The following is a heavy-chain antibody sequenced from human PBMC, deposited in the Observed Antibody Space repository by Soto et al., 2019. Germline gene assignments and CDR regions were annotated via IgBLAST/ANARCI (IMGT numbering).Heavy chain of an antibody. CDR1: GYFFTNYW. V-gene: IGHV5-51*01. J-gene: IGHJ6*02. Sequence: GXSLKICCKCSGYFFTNYWIGWVRQIPGKRLWWMAIIYPDESDTRYSPSFQGQVTISADKSISTAYLQWSSLKASDTAMYYCVRMGFSGGGYLSYYYYGMDIWGQGTTVTVSS. CDR2: IYPDESDT. CDR3: VRMGFSGGGYLSYYYYGMDI. D-gene: IGHD5-12*01.